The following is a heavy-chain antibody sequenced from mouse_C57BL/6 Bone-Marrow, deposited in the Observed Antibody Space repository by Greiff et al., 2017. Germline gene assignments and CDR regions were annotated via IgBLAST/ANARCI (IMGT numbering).Heavy chain of an antibody. V-gene: IGHV1-81*01. CDR2: IYTRSGNT. D-gene: IGHD1-1*01. CDR3: ARSTVVANYWYFDV. Sequence: VQLQQSGAELARPGASVKLSCKASGYTFTSYGISWVKQRTGQGLEWIGEIYTRSGNTYYNEKFKGKATLTADNASSTAYMELRSLTSEDSAVYYCARSTVVANYWYFDVWGTGTTVTVSS. J-gene: IGHJ1*03. CDR1: GYTFTSYG.